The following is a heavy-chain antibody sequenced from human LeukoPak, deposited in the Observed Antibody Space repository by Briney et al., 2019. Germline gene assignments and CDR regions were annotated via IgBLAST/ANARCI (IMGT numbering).Heavy chain of an antibody. CDR1: GGSFSGYY. CDR2: INHGGST. J-gene: IGHJ6*02. Sequence: SETLSLTCAVYGGSFSGYYWSWIRQPPGKGLEWIGEINHGGSTNYNPSLKSRVTISVDTSKNQFSLKLSSVTAADTAVYYCASSHPGYGSGSYPNYGMDVWGQGTTVTVSS. V-gene: IGHV4-34*01. CDR3: ASSHPGYGSGSYPNYGMDV. D-gene: IGHD3-10*01.